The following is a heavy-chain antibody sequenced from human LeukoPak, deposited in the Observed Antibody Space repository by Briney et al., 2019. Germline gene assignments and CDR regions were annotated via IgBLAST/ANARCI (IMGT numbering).Heavy chain of an antibody. D-gene: IGHD3-10*01. CDR3: AGPGSGTIGIDY. J-gene: IGHJ4*02. CDR1: GYRFTSYW. Sequence: GESLKISCRGPGYRFTSYWIGWGRQMPGKGLEWMGIIYTGNSDTRYSPSFQGQVTISADNSISTAYLQSRHPTDSDTAMYYCAGPGSGTIGIDYWGQGTLVTVSS. V-gene: IGHV5-51*01. CDR2: IYTGNSDT.